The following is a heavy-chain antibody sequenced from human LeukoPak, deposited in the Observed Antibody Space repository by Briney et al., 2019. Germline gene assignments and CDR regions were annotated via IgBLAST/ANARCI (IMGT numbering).Heavy chain of an antibody. CDR3: ARKSIAARHFNY. V-gene: IGHV4-59*12. D-gene: IGHD6-6*01. CDR1: GGSISSYY. Sequence: SETLSLTCTVSGGSISSYYWSWIRQPPEKGLEWIGYIYYSGSTNYNPSLKSRVTISVDTSKNQFSLKLSSVTAADTAVYYCARKSIAARHFNYWGQGTLVTVSS. CDR2: IYYSGST. J-gene: IGHJ4*02.